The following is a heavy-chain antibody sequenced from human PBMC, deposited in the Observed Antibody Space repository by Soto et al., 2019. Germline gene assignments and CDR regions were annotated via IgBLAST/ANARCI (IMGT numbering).Heavy chain of an antibody. V-gene: IGHV3-48*02. CDR3: IGDGGASDWFDP. J-gene: IGHJ5*02. D-gene: IGHD1-26*01. CDR2: ISSSGSTI. Sequence: EVQLVESGGGMVQPGGSLRLSSAASGFTFSTYSMNWVRQAPGKGLEWVSYISSSGSTIYYADSVKGRFTISRDNAKNSLYLQMNSLRDEDTAIYYCIGDGGASDWFDPWGQGTLVTVSS. CDR1: GFTFSTYS.